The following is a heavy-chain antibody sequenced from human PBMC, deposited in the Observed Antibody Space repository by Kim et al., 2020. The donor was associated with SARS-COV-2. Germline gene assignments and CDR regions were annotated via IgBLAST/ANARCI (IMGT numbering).Heavy chain of an antibody. CDR1: GFTFHNYA. CDR3: AKDKYWRTRPSLPDRRGGYYGMDV. CDR2: ISGSGGNT. J-gene: IGHJ6*02. D-gene: IGHD2-15*01. V-gene: IGHV3-23*01. Sequence: GGSLRLSCEASGFTFHNYAMHWVRQAPGKGLEWVSVISGSGGNTYYADSVKGRFTVSRDNYKNTLYVQMNSLRAEDTAVYYCAKDKYWRTRPSLPDRRGGYYGMDVWGHGTTVTVS.